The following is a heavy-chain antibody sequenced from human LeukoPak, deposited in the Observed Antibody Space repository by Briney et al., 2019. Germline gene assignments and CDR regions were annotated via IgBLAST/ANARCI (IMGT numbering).Heavy chain of an antibody. V-gene: IGHV1-46*01. Sequence: ASVKVSCKASGYTLSSYDMHWAREAPGQGREWMAIINPSAGSTDYARKFQGRVTVTRDTSTSTVYMELSSLTSEDTAVYYCARVPNWRYYLDYWGQGTLVTVSS. D-gene: IGHD2-8*01. J-gene: IGHJ4*02. CDR1: GYTLSSYD. CDR3: ARVPNWRYYLDY. CDR2: INPSAGST.